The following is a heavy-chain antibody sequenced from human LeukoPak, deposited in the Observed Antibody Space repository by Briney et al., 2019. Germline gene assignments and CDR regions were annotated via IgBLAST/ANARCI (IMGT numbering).Heavy chain of an antibody. V-gene: IGHV3-66*01. Sequence: GGSLRLSCAASGFTVSSNYMSWVRQAPGKGLEWVSVIYSGGSTNYADSVKGRFTISRDNSKNTVYLQMNSLRAEDTAVYYCVTADFGVWGQGTLVTVSS. CDR2: IYSGGST. J-gene: IGHJ4*02. D-gene: IGHD3-10*01. CDR1: GFTVSSNY. CDR3: VTADFGV.